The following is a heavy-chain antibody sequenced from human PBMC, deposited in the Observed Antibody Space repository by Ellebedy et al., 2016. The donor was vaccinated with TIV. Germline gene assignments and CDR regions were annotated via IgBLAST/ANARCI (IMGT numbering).Heavy chain of an antibody. V-gene: IGHV3-11*04. J-gene: IGHJ6*02. CDR2: ISGSGSTI. CDR1: GFTLSDYY. D-gene: IGHD3-3*02. Sequence: PGGSLRLSCAASGFTLSDYYMTWIRQAPGKGLEWVSHISGSGSTIKYADSVKGRFTVSRDNAKNSLYLQLNSLSVEDTAVYYCARGTGGKVARNNGPLVKTYISNYYYYGMDVWGQGTTVTVSS. CDR3: ARGTGGKVARNNGPLVKTYISNYYYYGMDV.